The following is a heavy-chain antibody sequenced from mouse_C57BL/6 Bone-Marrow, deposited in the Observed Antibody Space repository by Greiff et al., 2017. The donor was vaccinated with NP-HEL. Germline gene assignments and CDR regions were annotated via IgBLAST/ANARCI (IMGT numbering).Heavy chain of an antibody. CDR1: GISITTGNYR. CDR2: IYYSGTI. J-gene: IGHJ4*01. V-gene: IGHV3-5*01. D-gene: IGHD4-1*01. CDR3: ARGGSPYYAMDY. Sequence: EVKLMESGPGLVKPSQTVFLTCTVTGISITTGNYRWSWIRQFPGNQLEWIGYIYYSGTITYNPSLTSRTTITRDTPKNQFFLEMNSLTAEDTATYYCARGGSPYYAMDYWGQGTSVTVSS.